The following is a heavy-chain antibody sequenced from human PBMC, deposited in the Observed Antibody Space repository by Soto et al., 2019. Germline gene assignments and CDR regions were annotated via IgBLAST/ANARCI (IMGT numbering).Heavy chain of an antibody. Sequence: QVHPQESGPGLVKPWGTLSLTCAVSGVSVTAGNLWSWVRQSPGKGLEWIGEVFPDGSTNYNPSLKSRVTISLDKSQNHFSLILTSVTAADTALYYCARVLSGNKEWFDPWGQGTLVTVSS. CDR2: VFPDGST. V-gene: IGHV4-4*02. CDR3: ARVLSGNKEWFDP. CDR1: GVSVTAGNL. J-gene: IGHJ5*02. D-gene: IGHD3-10*01.